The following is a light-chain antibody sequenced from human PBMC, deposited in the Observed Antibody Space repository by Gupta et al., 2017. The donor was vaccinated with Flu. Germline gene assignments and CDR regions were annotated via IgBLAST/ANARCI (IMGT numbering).Light chain of an antibody. CDR2: KAP. J-gene: IGKJ1*01. CDR3: QQYDTYWT. Sequence: SPSPLSASVGDRVTITCRASQNIGSRLHWYQQKPGKAPKLLIYKAPRLESGVPSRFSGSGSATEFTLTISSLQPDDFATYYCQQYDTYWTFGQGTRVEIK. V-gene: IGKV1-5*03. CDR1: QNIGSR.